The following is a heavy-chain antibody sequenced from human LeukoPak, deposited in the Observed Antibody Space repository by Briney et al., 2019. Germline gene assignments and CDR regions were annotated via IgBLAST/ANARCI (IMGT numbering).Heavy chain of an antibody. CDR2: IYYSGST. CDR1: GGSISSSSYY. CDR3: ARRFLGGSVGTKHYYFDY. J-gene: IGHJ4*02. D-gene: IGHD1-14*01. Sequence: SETLSLTCTVSGGSISSSSYYWGWIRQPPGKGLEWIGSIYYSGSTYYNPSLKSRVTISVDTSKNQFSLKLSSVTAADTAVYYCARRFLGGSVGTKHYYFDYWGQGTLVTVSS. V-gene: IGHV4-39*01.